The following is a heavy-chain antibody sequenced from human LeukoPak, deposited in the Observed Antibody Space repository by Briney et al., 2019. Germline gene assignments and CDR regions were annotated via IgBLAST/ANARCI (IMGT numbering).Heavy chain of an antibody. CDR1: VCTCSIYA. CDR2: SILIFGTA. Sequence: PSVTLSCNGGVCTCSIYAISWVRHAPGQGREWVGGSILIFGTANYAQKFQGRVTITTDESTSTAYMELSGLRSEDTAVYYCASLGYCSSTSCPDWGQGTLVTVSS. J-gene: IGHJ4*02. V-gene: IGHV1-69*05. CDR3: ASLGYCSSTSCPD. D-gene: IGHD2-2*01.